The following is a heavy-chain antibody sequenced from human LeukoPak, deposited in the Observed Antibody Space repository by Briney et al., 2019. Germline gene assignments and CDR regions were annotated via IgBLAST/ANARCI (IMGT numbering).Heavy chain of an antibody. CDR3: ARETYDYGMDV. J-gene: IGHJ6*02. CDR2: ISAYNGNT. V-gene: IGHV1-18*01. CDR1: GYTFTSYA. Sequence: ASVKVSCKASGYTFTSYAMNWVRQAPGQGLEWMGWISAYNGNTNYAQKLQGRVTMTTDTSTSTAYMELRSLRSDDTAVYYCARETYDYGMDVWGQGTTVTVSS.